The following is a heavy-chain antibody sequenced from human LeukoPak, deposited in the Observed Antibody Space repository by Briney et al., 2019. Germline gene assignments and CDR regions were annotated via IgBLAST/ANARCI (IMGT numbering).Heavy chain of an antibody. CDR2: FDPEDGET. CDR1: GYTLTELS. J-gene: IGHJ4*02. V-gene: IGHV1-24*01. D-gene: IGHD6-19*01. Sequence: AASVKVSCKVSGYTLTELSMHWVRQAPGKGLEWMGGFDPEDGETIYAQKFQGRVTMTEDTSTDTAYMELSSLRSEDTAVYYCARDPTTWYSSGWYQDYWGQGTLVTVSS. CDR3: ARDPTTWYSSGWYQDY.